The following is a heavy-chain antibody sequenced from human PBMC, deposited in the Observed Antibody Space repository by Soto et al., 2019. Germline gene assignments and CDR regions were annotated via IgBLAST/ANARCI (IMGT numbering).Heavy chain of an antibody. J-gene: IGHJ3*02. V-gene: IGHV3-9*01. D-gene: IGHD6-19*01. Sequence: GGSLRLSCAASGFTFDDYAMHWVRQAPGKGLEWVSGISWNSGSIGYADSVKGRFTISRDNAKNSLYLQMNSLRAEDTALYYCARSPSGWYLFDIWGQGTMVTVSS. CDR2: ISWNSGSI. CDR3: ARSPSGWYLFDI. CDR1: GFTFDDYA.